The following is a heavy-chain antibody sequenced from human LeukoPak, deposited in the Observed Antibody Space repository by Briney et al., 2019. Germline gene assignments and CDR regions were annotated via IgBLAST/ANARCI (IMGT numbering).Heavy chain of an antibody. J-gene: IGHJ6*02. CDR3: AKCGGPDCYYGMDV. CDR2: ISYDGSNK. V-gene: IGHV3-30*18. CDR1: GFTFSSYG. Sequence: GGSLRLSCAASGFTFSSYGMHWVRQAPGKGLEWVAVISYDGSNKYYADSVKGRFTISRDNAKNSLYLQMNSLRAEDTALYYCAKCGGPDCYYGMDVWGQGTTVTVSS. D-gene: IGHD1-14*01.